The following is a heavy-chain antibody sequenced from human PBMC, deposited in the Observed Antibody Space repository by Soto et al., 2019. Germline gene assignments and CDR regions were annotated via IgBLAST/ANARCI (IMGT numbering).Heavy chain of an antibody. Sequence: EVHLVKSGGDVVQPGGSLRLSCAASGFTFDDHNMHWVRQAPGKGLQWVSLISWDGDTTYYADSVKGRFTISRDNSKNSLYLQMNALTTEDTALYYCASSQGDYWGQGTLVTVSS. CDR1: GFTFDDHN. V-gene: IGHV3-43*01. CDR3: ASSQGDY. J-gene: IGHJ4*02. CDR2: ISWDGDTT.